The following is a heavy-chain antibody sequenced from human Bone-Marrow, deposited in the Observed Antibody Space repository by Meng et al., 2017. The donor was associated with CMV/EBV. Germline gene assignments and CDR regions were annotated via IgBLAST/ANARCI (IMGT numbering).Heavy chain of an antibody. CDR1: GGNFSSYA. CDR3: ARDPPPA. CDR2: LIPSFGTA. V-gene: IGHV1-69*01. J-gene: IGHJ5*02. Sequence: AGGEQPCASVKVACKASGGNFSSYAYRWVRQAPGQGFGWMGGLIPSFGTASDAQKFQGRVTITADEFTSTAYMELSSLRSEDTAVYYCARDPPPAWGQGTLVTVS.